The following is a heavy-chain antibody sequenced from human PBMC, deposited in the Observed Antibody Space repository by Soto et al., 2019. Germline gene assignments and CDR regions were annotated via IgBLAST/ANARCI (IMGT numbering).Heavy chain of an antibody. J-gene: IGHJ4*02. CDR1: GASIKSGDKF. Sequence: PSETLSLTCSVSGASIKSGDKFWTWIRHRPGKGLEGLDYIYRDCAPYYNPSLKRPISLSVDTSNNEFSLMGTSVTAADTGIYYAARHDPPAFVDRFDYWGRGTLVTVSS. CDR2: IYRDCAP. V-gene: IGHV4-31*02. CDR3: ARHDPPAFVDRFDY. D-gene: IGHD6-6*01.